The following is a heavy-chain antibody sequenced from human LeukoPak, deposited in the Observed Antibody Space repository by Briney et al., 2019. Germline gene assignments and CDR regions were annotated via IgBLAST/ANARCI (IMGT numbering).Heavy chain of an antibody. Sequence: GGSLRLSCAASGFTFSSYGMHWVRQAPGKGLEWVAFIRYDGSNKYYADSVKGRFTISRDNPKNTLYLQMNSLRAEDTAVYYCAISIAAAGHFDYWGQGTLVTVSS. CDR2: IRYDGSNK. CDR3: AISIAAAGHFDY. CDR1: GFTFSSYG. V-gene: IGHV3-30*02. D-gene: IGHD6-13*01. J-gene: IGHJ4*02.